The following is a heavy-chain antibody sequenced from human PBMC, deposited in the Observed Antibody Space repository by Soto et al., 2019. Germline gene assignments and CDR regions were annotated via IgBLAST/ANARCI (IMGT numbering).Heavy chain of an antibody. CDR2: IYYSGST. Sequence: PSETLSLTCTVSGGSISSSSYYWGWIRQPPGKGLEWIGSIYYSGSTYYNPSLKSRVTISVDTSKNQFSLKLSSVTAADTAVYYCARHAGYDIFTGYYNPYYYYGMDVWGQGTTVTVSS. CDR3: ARHAGYDIFTGYYNPYYYYGMDV. D-gene: IGHD3-9*01. V-gene: IGHV4-39*01. J-gene: IGHJ6*02. CDR1: GGSISSSSYY.